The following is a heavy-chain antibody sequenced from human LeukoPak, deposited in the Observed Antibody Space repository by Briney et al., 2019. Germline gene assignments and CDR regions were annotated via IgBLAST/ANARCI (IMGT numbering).Heavy chain of an antibody. CDR3: AKKDKGNYFNFDY. V-gene: IGHV3-66*01. CDR2: IYSGGNT. J-gene: IGHJ4*02. D-gene: IGHD2/OR15-2a*01. CDR1: RFTIKHYY. Sequence: GGSLRLSCAASRFTIKHYYMHWARQAPGKGLEWVSVIYSGGNTYYADSVKGRFTISRDNSKNTLYLQMNSLRAEDTAVYYCAKKDKGNYFNFDYWGQGTLVTVSS.